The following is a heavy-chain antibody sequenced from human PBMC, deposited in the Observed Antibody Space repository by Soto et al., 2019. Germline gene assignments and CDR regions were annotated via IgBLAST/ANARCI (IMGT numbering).Heavy chain of an antibody. Sequence: ASVKVSCKASGGTFSSYAISWVRQAPGQGLEWMGGIIPIFGTANYAQKFQGRVTITADKSTSTAYMELSSLRSEDTAVYYCAHRVVPAAIRYYYYGMDVWGQGTTVTVSS. D-gene: IGHD2-2*01. V-gene: IGHV1-69*06. J-gene: IGHJ6*02. CDR1: GGTFSSYA. CDR3: AHRVVPAAIRYYYYGMDV. CDR2: IIPIFGTA.